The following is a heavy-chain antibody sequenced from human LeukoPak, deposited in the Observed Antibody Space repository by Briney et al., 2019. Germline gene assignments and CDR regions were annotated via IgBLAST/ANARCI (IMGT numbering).Heavy chain of an antibody. V-gene: IGHV1-8*01. D-gene: IGHD6-13*01. CDR3: ARHGDSSSWYEAYYYGMDV. CDR1: GYTFTSYD. J-gene: IGHJ6*02. CDR2: MNPNSGNT. Sequence: ASVKVSCKASGYTFTSYDINWVRQATGQGLEWMGWMNPNSGNTGYAQKFQGRVTMTRNTSISTAYMELSSLRSEDTAVYYCARHGDSSSWYEAYYYGMDVWGQGTTVTVSS.